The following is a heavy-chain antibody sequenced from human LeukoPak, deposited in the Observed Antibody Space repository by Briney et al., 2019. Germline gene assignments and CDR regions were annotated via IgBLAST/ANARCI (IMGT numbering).Heavy chain of an antibody. D-gene: IGHD2-2*03. CDR2: ISNSGGST. CDR1: AFTFSSYT. J-gene: IGHJ4*02. V-gene: IGHV3-23*01. CDR3: AKDGYVSWAYQLSHFDY. Sequence: GGSLRLSCATSAFTFSSYTMSWVRQAPGKGLERASAISNSGGSTYYADSVQGPFTISRDNSKNTLYLQMNSLRAEDTAVYYCAKDGYVSWAYQLSHFDYWGQGTLVTVSS.